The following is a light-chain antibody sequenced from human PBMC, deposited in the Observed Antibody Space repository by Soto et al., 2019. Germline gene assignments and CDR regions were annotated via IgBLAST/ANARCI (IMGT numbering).Light chain of an antibody. J-gene: IGKJ3*01. CDR1: QTVCNND. CDR2: GAA. CDR3: QQHCNKYLT. V-gene: IGKV3-20*01. Sequence: SQSPGTLSPSIGERATLSCRACQTVCNNDLAWYQQQPGQAASLLIYGAANTATGSPDRFSGSRSCTDDSLPIITRVPDEDAVYYCQQHCNKYLTFGPGTKVDIK.